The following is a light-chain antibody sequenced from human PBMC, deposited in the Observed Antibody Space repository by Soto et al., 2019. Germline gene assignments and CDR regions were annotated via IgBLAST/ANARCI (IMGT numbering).Light chain of an antibody. CDR3: AAWDDSLNGYV. CDR1: GSNIGSNT. CDR2: SNN. V-gene: IGLV1-44*01. J-gene: IGLJ1*01. Sequence: QSVLTQPPSASGTPGQRVTISCSGSGSNIGSNTINWYQQLPGTAPKFLMSSNNHRPSGVPDRISGSKSGTSASLAISGLQSEDGADYYCAAWDDSLNGYVFGTGTKVTVL.